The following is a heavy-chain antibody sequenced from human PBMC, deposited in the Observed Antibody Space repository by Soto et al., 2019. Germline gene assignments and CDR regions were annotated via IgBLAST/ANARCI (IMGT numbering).Heavy chain of an antibody. D-gene: IGHD2-15*01. V-gene: IGHV3-53*01. CDR2: IYSGGST. CDR1: GFTVSSNY. CDR3: ARKAGDSGGSCYPCGMDV. J-gene: IGHJ6*02. Sequence: GGSLRLSCAASGFTVSSNYMSWVRQAPGKGLEWVSVIYSGGSTYYADSVKGRFTISRDNSKNTLYLQMNSLRAEDTAVYYCARKAGDSGGSCYPCGMDVWGQGTTVTVSS.